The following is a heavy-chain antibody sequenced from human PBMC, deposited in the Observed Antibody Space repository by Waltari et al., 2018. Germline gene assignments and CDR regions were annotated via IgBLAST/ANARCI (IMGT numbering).Heavy chain of an antibody. J-gene: IGHJ4*02. CDR2: IYHSGST. Sequence: QVQLQESGPGLVKPSETLSLTCAVSGYSISSGYYWGWIRQPPGKGLEWIGSIYHSGSTYYNPSLKRRVTISVDTSKNQFSLKLSSVTAADTAVYYCARQGEQLVNDYWGQGTLVTVSS. CDR3: ARQGEQLVNDY. V-gene: IGHV4-38-2*01. CDR1: GYSISSGYY. D-gene: IGHD6-6*01.